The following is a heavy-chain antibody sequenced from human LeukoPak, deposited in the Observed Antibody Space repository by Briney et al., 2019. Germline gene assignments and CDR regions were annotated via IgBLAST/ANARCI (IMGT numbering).Heavy chain of an antibody. Sequence: GASVKVSCKPSGYTFTSYGLSWVRQAPGQGLEWMGWISTNNGNTNYAQKLQGRVTMTTDTSTTTAYMELRSLTSDDTAVYYCARDPTTQTFDYWGQGTLVTVST. CDR2: ISTNNGNT. V-gene: IGHV1-18*01. D-gene: IGHD4-11*01. CDR1: GYTFTSYG. J-gene: IGHJ4*02. CDR3: ARDPTTQTFDY.